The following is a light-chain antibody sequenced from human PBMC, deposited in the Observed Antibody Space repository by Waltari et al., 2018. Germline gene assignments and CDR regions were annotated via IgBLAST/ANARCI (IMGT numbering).Light chain of an antibody. CDR1: QSVSSY. J-gene: IGKJ4*01. CDR3: HHRSNWPPKLT. V-gene: IGKV3-11*01. Sequence: EIVLTQSPATLSLSPGERATLSCRASQSVSSYLAWYQQKAGQAPRLLIYDASNRATGIPARFSGSGSVTDFTLTISSLEPEDFAVYYCHHRSNWPPKLTFGGGTKVEVK. CDR2: DAS.